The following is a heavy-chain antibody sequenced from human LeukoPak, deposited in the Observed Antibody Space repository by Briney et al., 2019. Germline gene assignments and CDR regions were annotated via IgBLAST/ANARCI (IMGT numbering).Heavy chain of an antibody. V-gene: IGHV4-59*01. CDR2: IYYSGST. CDR1: GGSISSYY. Sequence: PSETLSLTCTVSGGSISSYYWSWIRQPPGKGLEWIGYIYYSGSTNYNPSLESRVTISVDTSKNQFSLKLSSVTAADTAVYYCARLPSRGRFDPWGQGTLVTVSS. D-gene: IGHD5-12*01. CDR3: ARLPSRGRFDP. J-gene: IGHJ5*02.